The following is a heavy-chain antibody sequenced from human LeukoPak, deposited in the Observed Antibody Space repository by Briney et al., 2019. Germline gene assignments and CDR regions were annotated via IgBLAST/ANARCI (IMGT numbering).Heavy chain of an antibody. J-gene: IGHJ5*02. V-gene: IGHV3-30*02. Sequence: GGSLRLSCAASEFTFSSYGMHWVRQAPGKGLEWVAFIRYDGSNKYYADSVKGRFTISRDNSKNTLYLQMNSLRVEDTAVYYCAKDYNILTGYYVNWFDPWGQGTLVTVSS. CDR1: EFTFSSYG. D-gene: IGHD3-9*01. CDR3: AKDYNILTGYYVNWFDP. CDR2: IRYDGSNK.